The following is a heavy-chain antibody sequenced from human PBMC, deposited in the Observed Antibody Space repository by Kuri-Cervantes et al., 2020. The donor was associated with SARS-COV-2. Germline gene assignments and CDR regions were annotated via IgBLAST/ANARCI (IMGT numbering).Heavy chain of an antibody. V-gene: IGHV3-21*01. Sequence: GESLKIFCAASGFPIHRYSMSWVRQAPGKGLEWVSSITRTSSYIYYADAVKGRFTILGDNAKNSLYLQMNSLRAEDTAVYYCATAVRGPCGGYWGQGTLVTVSS. CDR3: ATAVRGPCGGY. D-gene: IGHD2-21*01. CDR1: GFPIHRYS. J-gene: IGHJ4*02. CDR2: ITRTSSYI.